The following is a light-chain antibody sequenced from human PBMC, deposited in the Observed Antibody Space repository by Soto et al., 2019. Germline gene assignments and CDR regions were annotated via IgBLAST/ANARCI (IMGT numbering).Light chain of an antibody. CDR3: ETWDSNTRV. J-gene: IGLJ3*02. Sequence: QPVLTQSSSASASLGSSVKLTCTLSSGHSSYIIAWHQQQPGKAPRYLMKREGSGSYNKGSGVPDRFSGSSSGADRYLTISNLQFEDEADYYCETWDSNTRVLGGGTKLTVL. CDR1: SGHSSYI. V-gene: IGLV4-60*02. CDR2: REGSGSY.